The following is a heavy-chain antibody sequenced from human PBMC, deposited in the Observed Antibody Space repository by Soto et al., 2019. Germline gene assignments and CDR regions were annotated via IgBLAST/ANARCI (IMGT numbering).Heavy chain of an antibody. V-gene: IGHV1-2*02. CDR2: INPTSGGT. CDR1: GYTFTGYY. Sequence: ASVKVSCKASGYTFTGYYIHWVRQAPGQGLEWMGWINPTSGGTNYAQRFRDRVTMTRDTSISTAYMELRSLRSDDTAIYYCAKDGVENSRISTYDSSGMDVWGQGTTVTV. CDR3: AKDGVENSRISTYDSSGMDV. J-gene: IGHJ6*02. D-gene: IGHD3-9*01.